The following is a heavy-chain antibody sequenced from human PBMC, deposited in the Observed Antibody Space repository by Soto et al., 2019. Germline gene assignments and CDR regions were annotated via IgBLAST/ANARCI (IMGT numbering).Heavy chain of an antibody. Sequence: ASVKVSCKASGYTFTSYGISWVRQAPGQGLEWMGWISAYNGNTNYAQKLQGRVTMTTDTSTSTAYMELRSLRSDDTAVYYCARDQYDFWRGPDYYYYGMDVWGQGTTVPSP. V-gene: IGHV1-18*01. CDR1: GYTFTSYG. J-gene: IGHJ6*02. D-gene: IGHD3-3*01. CDR2: ISAYNGNT. CDR3: ARDQYDFWRGPDYYYYGMDV.